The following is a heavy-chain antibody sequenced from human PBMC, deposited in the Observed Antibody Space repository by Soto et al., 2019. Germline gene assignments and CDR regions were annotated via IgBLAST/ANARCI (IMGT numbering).Heavy chain of an antibody. V-gene: IGHV3-21*01. Sequence: EVQLVESGGGLVKPGGSLRLSCAASGFTFSSYSMNWVRQAPGKGLEWVSSISSSSSYIYYADSVKGLFTISRDNAKNSLYLQMNSLRAEDTAVYYCAREQHDIDAFDIWGQGTMVTVSS. D-gene: IGHD3-9*01. CDR2: ISSSSSYI. CDR1: GFTFSSYS. J-gene: IGHJ3*02. CDR3: AREQHDIDAFDI.